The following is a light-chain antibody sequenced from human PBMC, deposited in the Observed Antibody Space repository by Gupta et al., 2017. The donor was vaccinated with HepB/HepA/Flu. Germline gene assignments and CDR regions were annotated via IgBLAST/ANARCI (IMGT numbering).Light chain of an antibody. CDR1: SSNIGNNY. CDR2: EDN. Sequence: QSVLTQPPSVSAALGQKVTISCSGSSSNIGNNYVSWYQQLPGSAPNLLIYEDNKRPSGIPDRFSGSKSGTSATLGITVLQTGDEADYYCGTWDSSLSAAVFGGGTELTVL. V-gene: IGLV1-51*02. J-gene: IGLJ2*01. CDR3: GTWDSSLSAAV.